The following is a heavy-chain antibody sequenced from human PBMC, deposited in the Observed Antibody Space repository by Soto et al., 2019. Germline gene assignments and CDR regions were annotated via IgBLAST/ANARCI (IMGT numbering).Heavy chain of an antibody. CDR2: IIPIFGTA. Sequence: ASVKVSCKASGYTFTSYGISWVRQAPGQGLEWMGGIIPIFGTANYAQKFQGRVTITADESTSTAYMELSSLRSEDTAVYYCARVVATDFDYWGQGTLVTVSS. D-gene: IGHD2-15*01. J-gene: IGHJ4*02. CDR1: GYTFTSYG. V-gene: IGHV1-69*13. CDR3: ARVVATDFDY.